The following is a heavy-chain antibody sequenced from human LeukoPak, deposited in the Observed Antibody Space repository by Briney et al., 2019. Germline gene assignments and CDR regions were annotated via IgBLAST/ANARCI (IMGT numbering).Heavy chain of an antibody. CDR2: ISSSGSTI. J-gene: IGHJ4*02. V-gene: IGHV3-48*03. CDR3: AKTHGNGWYFDY. CDR1: GFTFSSYE. Sequence: PGGSLRLSCAASGFTFSSYEMNWVRQAPGKGLEWVSYISSSGSTIYYADSVKGRFSISRDNAKNSLYLQMNSLRDEDTALYSCAKTHGNGWYFDYWGQGNLVTVAS. D-gene: IGHD6-19*01.